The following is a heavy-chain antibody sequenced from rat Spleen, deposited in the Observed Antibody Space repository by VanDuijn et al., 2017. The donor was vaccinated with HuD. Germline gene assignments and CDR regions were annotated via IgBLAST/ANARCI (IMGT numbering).Heavy chain of an antibody. J-gene: IGHJ2*01. D-gene: IGHD1-3*01. V-gene: IGHV2-45*01. Sequence: QVQLMESGPGLVQPSETLSLTCTVSGFSLTSYNVHWVRQPPGKGLEWMGVMWSGGSTDYNSALKSRLSISRDTSKNQVFLKMNSLQSEDTTTYYCARDFNYGSFDYWGQGVMVTVSS. CDR2: MWSGGST. CDR3: ARDFNYGSFDY. CDR1: GFSLTSYN.